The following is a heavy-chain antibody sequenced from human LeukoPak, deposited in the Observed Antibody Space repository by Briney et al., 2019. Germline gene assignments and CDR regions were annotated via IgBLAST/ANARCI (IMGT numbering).Heavy chain of an antibody. V-gene: IGHV1-24*01. D-gene: IGHD4-17*01. J-gene: IGHJ4*02. CDR1: GYTLTELS. Sequence: ASVKVSCKVSGYTLTELSMHWVRQAPGKGLGWMGGFDPEDGETIYAQKFQGRVTMTEDTSTDTAYMELSSLRSEDTAVYYCATPKSVHYGDYWFDYWGQGTLVTVSS. CDR3: ATPKSVHYGDYWFDY. CDR2: FDPEDGET.